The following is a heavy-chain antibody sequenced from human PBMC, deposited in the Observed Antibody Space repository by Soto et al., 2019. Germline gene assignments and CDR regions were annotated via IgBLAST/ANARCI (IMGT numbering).Heavy chain of an antibody. D-gene: IGHD2-2*01. CDR2: INAGNGNT. V-gene: IGHV1-3*01. J-gene: IGHJ4*02. Sequence: QVQLVQSGAEVKKPGASVKVSCKASGYTFTSYAMHWVRQAPGQRLEWMGWINAGNGNTKYSQKFQGRVTITRDTPASTAYRELSSLRSEDTAVYYCARDGVVVVPAAIDYWGQGTLVTVSS. CDR1: GYTFTSYA. CDR3: ARDGVVVVPAAIDY.